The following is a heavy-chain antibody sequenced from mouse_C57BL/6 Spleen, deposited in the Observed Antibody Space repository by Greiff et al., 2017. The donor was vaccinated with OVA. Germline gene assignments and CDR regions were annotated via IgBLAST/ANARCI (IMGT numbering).Heavy chain of an antibody. J-gene: IGHJ2*01. Sequence: EVQRVESGGGLVQPGGSMKLSCVASGFTFSNYWMNWVRQSPEKGLEWVAQIRLKSDNYATHYAESVKGRFTISRDDSKSSVYLQMNNLRAEDTGIYYCTEGYDEYYFDYWGQGTTLTVSS. CDR2: IRLKSDNYAT. CDR3: TEGYDEYYFDY. CDR1: GFTFSNYW. V-gene: IGHV6-3*01. D-gene: IGHD2-2*01.